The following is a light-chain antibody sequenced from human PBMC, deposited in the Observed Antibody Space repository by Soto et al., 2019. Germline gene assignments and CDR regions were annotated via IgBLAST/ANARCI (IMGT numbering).Light chain of an antibody. V-gene: IGKV3D-20*01. J-gene: IGKJ1*01. CDR1: QSVSSSY. CDR3: QQYGSSPQT. Sequence: EIVFTQSPGTLSLSPGERATLSCSASQSVSSSYLAWYQQKPGLAPRLLIYDASSRATGIPDRFSGSGSGTDFTLTITRLEPEDFAVYYCQQYGSSPQTFGQGTKVDIK. CDR2: DAS.